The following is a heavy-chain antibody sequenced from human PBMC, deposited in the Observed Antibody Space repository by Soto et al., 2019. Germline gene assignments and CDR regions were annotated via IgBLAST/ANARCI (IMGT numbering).Heavy chain of an antibody. J-gene: IGHJ6*03. V-gene: IGHV4-59*08. CDR2: IYYSGST. Sequence: KSSETLSLTCTVSGGSISSYYWSWIRQPPGKGLEWIGYIYYSGSTNYNPSLKSRVTISVDTSKNQFSLKLSSVTAADTAVYYCARTLGYCSSTSCQPLYYYYYMDVWGKGTTVTVSS. CDR3: ARTLGYCSSTSCQPLYYYYYMDV. D-gene: IGHD2-2*01. CDR1: GGSISSYY.